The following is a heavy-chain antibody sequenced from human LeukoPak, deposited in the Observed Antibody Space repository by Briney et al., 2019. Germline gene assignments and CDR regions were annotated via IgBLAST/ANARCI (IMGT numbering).Heavy chain of an antibody. CDR3: AREYYDFWSGSYYYYYYMDV. V-gene: IGHV1-18*01. CDR2: ISAYNGNT. CDR1: GYTFTNHY. J-gene: IGHJ6*03. D-gene: IGHD3-3*01. Sequence: ASVKVSCKASGYTFTNHYMHWVRQAPGQGLEWMGWISAYNGNTNYAQKLQGRVTMTTDTSTSTAYMELRSLRSDDTAVYYCAREYYDFWSGSYYYYYYMDVWGKGTTVTVSS.